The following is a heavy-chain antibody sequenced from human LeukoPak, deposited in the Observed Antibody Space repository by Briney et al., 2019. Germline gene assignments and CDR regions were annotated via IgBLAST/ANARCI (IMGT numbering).Heavy chain of an antibody. CDR3: AKEGNYNAFDI. Sequence: GGSLRLSCAASGFTFSSYWMHWVRQAPGRGLVWVSRINRDGSSTSYADSVKGRFTISRDNAKNTLYLQMNSLRAEDTAVYYCAKEGNYNAFDIWGQGTMVTVSS. V-gene: IGHV3-74*01. CDR2: INRDGSST. D-gene: IGHD3-10*01. CDR1: GFTFSSYW. J-gene: IGHJ3*02.